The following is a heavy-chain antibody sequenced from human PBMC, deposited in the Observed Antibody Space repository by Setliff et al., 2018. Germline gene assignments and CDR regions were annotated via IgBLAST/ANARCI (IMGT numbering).Heavy chain of an antibody. Sequence: ASVKVSCKASGYTFTSYGISWVRLAPGQGLEWMGWISTYNGNTNYAQKLQGRVTMSTDTSTNTAYMELRSLRSDDTAVYYCARVVSGDYYDSSASIYYFDYWGQGTLVTVSS. J-gene: IGHJ4*02. V-gene: IGHV1-18*01. CDR2: ISTYNGNT. CDR3: ARVVSGDYYDSSASIYYFDY. D-gene: IGHD3-22*01. CDR1: GYTFTSYG.